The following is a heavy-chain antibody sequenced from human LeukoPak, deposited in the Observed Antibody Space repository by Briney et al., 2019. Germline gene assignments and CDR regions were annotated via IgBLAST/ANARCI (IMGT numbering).Heavy chain of an antibody. CDR3: ASVVVVTAIWSY. J-gene: IGHJ4*02. V-gene: IGHV4-34*01. CDR2: INHSGSI. Sequence: SETLSLTCGVYGGSFSNYYWTWIRQPPRKGLEWTGEINHSGSINYNPSLKSRVTISVDTSKNQFSLKLSPRTEAAAAVYFWASVVVVTAIWSYWGQGTLVTVSS. D-gene: IGHD2-21*02. CDR1: GGSFSNYY.